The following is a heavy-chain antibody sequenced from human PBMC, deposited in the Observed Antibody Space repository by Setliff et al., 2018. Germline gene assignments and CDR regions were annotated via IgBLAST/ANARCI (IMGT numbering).Heavy chain of an antibody. CDR1: GFRFSDLY. Sequence: GGSLRLSCAASGFRFSDLYMSWVRQAPGKGLERISKISGSGITIYYADSVRGRFTISRDNAKSSVYLQMSSLRAEDTAFYFCAKGAHFSNYARVFDPWGQGTLVTVSS. CDR2: ISGSGITI. J-gene: IGHJ5*02. D-gene: IGHD4-4*01. V-gene: IGHV3-11*01. CDR3: AKGAHFSNYARVFDP.